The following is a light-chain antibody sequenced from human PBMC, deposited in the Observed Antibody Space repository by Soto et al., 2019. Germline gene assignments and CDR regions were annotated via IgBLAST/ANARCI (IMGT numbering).Light chain of an antibody. J-gene: IGKJ1*01. V-gene: IGKV1-5*03. CDR1: QSISSW. Sequence: DIQITQSPSTLSASVGDRVTITCLSCQSISSWLAWYQQKPGKAPKLLIYKASTLKSGVPSRFSGSGSGTDFTLTISCLQSEDFATYYCQQYYSYPWTFGQGTKVDI. CDR3: QQYYSYPWT. CDR2: KAS.